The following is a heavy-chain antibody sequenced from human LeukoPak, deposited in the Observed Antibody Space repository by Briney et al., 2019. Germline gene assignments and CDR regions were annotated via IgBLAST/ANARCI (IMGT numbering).Heavy chain of an antibody. V-gene: IGHV4-39*07. Sequence: SETLSLTCTVSGGSISSSSYYWGWIRQPPGKGLEWIGSIYHSGSTYYNPSLKSRVTISVDTSKNQFSLKLSSVTAADTAVYYCARDSATVTGWFDPWGQGTLVTVSS. J-gene: IGHJ5*02. CDR3: ARDSATVTGWFDP. D-gene: IGHD4-17*01. CDR1: GGSISSSSYY. CDR2: IYHSGST.